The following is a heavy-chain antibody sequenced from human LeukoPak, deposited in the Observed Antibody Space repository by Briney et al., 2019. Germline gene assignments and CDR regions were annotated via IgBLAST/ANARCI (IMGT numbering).Heavy chain of an antibody. J-gene: IGHJ4*02. CDR1: GFSFSSYS. V-gene: IGHV3-48*01. CDR3: AKSMGYCSGGSCYPIDY. CDR2: ISHTGSTM. D-gene: IGHD2-15*01. Sequence: HSGGSLRLSCAASGFSFSSYSMNWVRQAPGKGLEWVSYISHTGSTMSYADSVKGRFTISRDNSKNTLYLQMNSLRAEDTAVYYCAKSMGYCSGGSCYPIDYWGQGTLVTVSS.